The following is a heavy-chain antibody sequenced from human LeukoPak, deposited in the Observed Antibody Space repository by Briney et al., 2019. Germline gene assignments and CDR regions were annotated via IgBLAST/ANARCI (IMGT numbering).Heavy chain of an antibody. J-gene: IGHJ4*02. CDR1: GLNFDDSA. CDR3: AKESGKFDY. V-gene: IGHV3-43*02. Sequence: GGSLRLSCVASGLNFDDSAMHWVRQAPGKGLEWVSLISADGGSTFSADSVKGRFNIPRDNSKNSLYLQMNSLRSEDTAMYYCAKESGKFDYWGQGTLVAVSS. CDR2: ISADGGST.